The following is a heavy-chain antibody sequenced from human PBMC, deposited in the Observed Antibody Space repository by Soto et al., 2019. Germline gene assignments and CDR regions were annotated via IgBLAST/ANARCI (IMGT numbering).Heavy chain of an antibody. Sequence: SGPTLVNPAHTLTLPCPFSGFSLSTSGVGVGWIRQPPGKALEWLALIYWDDDKRYGPSLKSRLTITKDTSKNQVVLTMTNMDPVDTATYYCARPGYCSSTSCYVDLQHWGQGTLVTVSS. CDR1: GFSLSTSGVG. D-gene: IGHD2-2*01. CDR2: IYWDDDK. CDR3: ARPGYCSSTSCYVDLQH. V-gene: IGHV2-5*05. J-gene: IGHJ1*01.